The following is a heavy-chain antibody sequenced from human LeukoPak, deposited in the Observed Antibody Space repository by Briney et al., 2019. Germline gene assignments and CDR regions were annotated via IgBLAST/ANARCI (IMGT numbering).Heavy chain of an antibody. V-gene: IGHV1-8*01. Sequence: ASVKVSCKASGYTFTSYDINWVRQATGQGLEWMGWMNPNSGNTGYAQKFQGRVTMTRNTSISTAYMELSSLRSEDTAVYYCARGSYSSSWYGSSYYYYYMDVWGKGTTVTISS. CDR3: ARGSYSSSWYGSSYYYYYMDV. D-gene: IGHD6-13*01. CDR1: GYTFTSYD. J-gene: IGHJ6*03. CDR2: MNPNSGNT.